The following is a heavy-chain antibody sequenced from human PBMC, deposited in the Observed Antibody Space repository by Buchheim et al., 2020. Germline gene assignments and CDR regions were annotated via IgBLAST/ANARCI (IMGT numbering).Heavy chain of an antibody. J-gene: IGHJ5*02. D-gene: IGHD5/OR15-5a*01. CDR3: ARDNPDSVTSWWFDL. Sequence: QVQLVQSGAELKKPGASVKVSCKASGYTFTSHYMHWVRQAPGQGLEWMGVINPTGVRATYAQKFQDRIIMTRDMSTSTDYVELSSLMSDDTAIYFCARDNPDSVTSWWFDLWGQGTL. CDR2: INPTGVRA. V-gene: IGHV1-46*01. CDR1: GYTFTSHY.